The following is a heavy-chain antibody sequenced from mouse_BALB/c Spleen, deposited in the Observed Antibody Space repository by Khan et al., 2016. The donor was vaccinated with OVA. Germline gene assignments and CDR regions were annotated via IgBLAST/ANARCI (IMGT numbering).Heavy chain of an antibody. CDR3: ARDGRRRAWFAY. Sequence: EVELVESGGGLVQPGGSRKLSCAASGFTFSDYGMAWVRQAPGKGPEWVAFISNLAYSIYYAVTVTGRFTISRENAKNTLYLEMSSLRSEDTAMYYCARDGRRRAWFAYWGQGTLITVTA. V-gene: IGHV5-15*02. D-gene: IGHD2-12*01. CDR1: GFTFSDYG. J-gene: IGHJ3*01. CDR2: ISNLAYSI.